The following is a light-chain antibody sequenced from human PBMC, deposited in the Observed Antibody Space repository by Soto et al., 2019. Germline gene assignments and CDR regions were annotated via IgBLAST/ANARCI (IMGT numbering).Light chain of an antibody. CDR2: GNN. V-gene: IGLV1-40*01. Sequence: QPVLTQPPSVSGAPGQRVTISCTGSSSNIGAGYDVHWYQQLPGTAPKLLIYGNNNRPSGVPDRFSGSKSGTSASLAITGLQAEDEADYYCQSYDSSLNGWVFGGGTQLTVL. CDR1: SSNIGAGYD. CDR3: QSYDSSLNGWV. J-gene: IGLJ3*02.